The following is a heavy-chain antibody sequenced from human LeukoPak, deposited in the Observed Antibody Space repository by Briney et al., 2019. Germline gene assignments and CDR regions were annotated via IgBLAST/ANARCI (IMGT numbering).Heavy chain of an antibody. D-gene: IGHD3-22*01. V-gene: IGHV4-59*08. CDR1: GGSISSYY. Sequence: PSETLSLTCTVSGGSISSYYWSWIRQPPGKGLEWIGYIYYSGSTNYNPSLKSRVTISVDTSKNQFSLKLSSVTAADTAVYYCARRGGSGYPWFDPWGQGTLVTVSS. CDR3: ARRGGSGYPWFDP. J-gene: IGHJ5*02. CDR2: IYYSGST.